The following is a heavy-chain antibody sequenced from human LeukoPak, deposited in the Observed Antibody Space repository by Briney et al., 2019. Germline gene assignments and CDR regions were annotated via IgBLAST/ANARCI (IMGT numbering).Heavy chain of an antibody. J-gene: IGHJ6*02. V-gene: IGHV3-7*05. CDR2: LNRDGSEK. CDR3: ARRRGDV. CDR1: GFTFSTYW. Sequence: QPGGSLRLSCAASGFTFSTYWMSWVRQAPGKGLEWVAILNRDGSEKYYVDSVKGRFTISRDNAENSLYLQMNSLRVEDTAIYYCARRRGDVWGQGTTVTVSS.